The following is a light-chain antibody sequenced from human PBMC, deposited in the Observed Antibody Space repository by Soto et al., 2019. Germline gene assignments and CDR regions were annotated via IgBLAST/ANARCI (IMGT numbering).Light chain of an antibody. Sequence: DVVLTQSPLSLPVTLGQPASISCRSSQSLVFIDGITYLNWFHQRPGQSPRRLIYKVSNRDSEVPDRIPGRGSGTDLTLKISRVEAEDFGIYSCMLAAQWPCTFGQGTTVEIK. V-gene: IGKV2-30*01. CDR2: KVS. CDR3: MLAAQWPCT. J-gene: IGKJ1*01. CDR1: QSLVFIDGITY.